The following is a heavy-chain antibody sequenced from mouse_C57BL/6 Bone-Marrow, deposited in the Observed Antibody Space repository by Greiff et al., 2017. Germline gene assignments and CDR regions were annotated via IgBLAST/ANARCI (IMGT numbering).Heavy chain of an antibody. J-gene: IGHJ1*03. D-gene: IGHD1-1*01. V-gene: IGHV1-64*01. CDR2: IHPNSGST. Sequence: QVQLQQSGAELVKPGASVKLSCKASGYTFTSYWMHWVKQRPGQGLEWIGMIHPNSGSTNYNEKFKSKATLTVDKSSSTAYMQLSSLTSGDSAVYYCARWDYYGSTWDFDVWGKGTTVTVSS. CDR1: GYTFTSYW. CDR3: ARWDYYGSTWDFDV.